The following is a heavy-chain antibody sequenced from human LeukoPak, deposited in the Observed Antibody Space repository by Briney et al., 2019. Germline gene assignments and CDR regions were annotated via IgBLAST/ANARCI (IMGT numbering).Heavy chain of an antibody. V-gene: IGHV3-53*01. CDR3: ARDSSDYGGKGVDY. D-gene: IGHD4-23*01. CDR1: GFTVSSNY. J-gene: IGHJ4*02. CDR2: LYSGGNT. Sequence: SGGSLRLSCVVSGFTVSSNYMSWVRQAPGKGLEWVSVLYSGGNTYHADSVKGRFTISRDNSKNTLYLQMNSLRAEDTAVYYCARDSSDYGGKGVDYWGQGTLVTVSS.